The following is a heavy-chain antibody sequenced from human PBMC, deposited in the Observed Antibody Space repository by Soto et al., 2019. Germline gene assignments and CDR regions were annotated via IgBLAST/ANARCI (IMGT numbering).Heavy chain of an antibody. J-gene: IGHJ5*02. V-gene: IGHV4-30-2*01. CDR2: IYHSGST. D-gene: IGHD3-22*01. CDR1: GGSISSGGYS. CDR3: ARGSYYDSSGYYGP. Sequence: SKTLSLTCAVSGGSISSGGYSWSWIRQPPGKGLEWIGYIYHSGSTYYNPSLKSRVTISVDTSKNQFSLKLSSVTAADTAVYYCARGSYYDSSGYYGPWGQGTLVTVS.